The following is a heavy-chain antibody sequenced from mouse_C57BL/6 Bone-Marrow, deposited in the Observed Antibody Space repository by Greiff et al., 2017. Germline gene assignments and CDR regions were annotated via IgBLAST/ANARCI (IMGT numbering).Heavy chain of an antibody. J-gene: IGHJ3*01. CDR1: GYTFTSYW. V-gene: IGHV1-61*01. CDR2: IYPSDSET. CDR3: AREEDTRLGLRYWCAY. D-gene: IGHD3-1*01. Sequence: QVQLQQPGAELVRPGSSVKLSCKASGYTFTSYWMDWVKQRPGQGLEWIGNIYPSDSETHYNQKFKDKATLTVDKSSSTAYMQLSSVTSEDSAVYYCAREEDTRLGLRYWCAYGGQGTLVTGSA.